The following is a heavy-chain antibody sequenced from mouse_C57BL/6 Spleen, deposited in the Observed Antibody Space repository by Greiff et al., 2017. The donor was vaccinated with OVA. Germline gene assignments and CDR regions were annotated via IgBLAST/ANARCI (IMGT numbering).Heavy chain of an antibody. CDR2: ISSVGSYT. J-gene: IGHJ1*03. V-gene: IGHV5-6*01. Sequence: EVKLQESGGDLVKPGGSLKLSCAASGFTFSSYGMSWVRQTPDKRLEWVATISSVGSYTYYPDSVKGRFTISSDNAKNTLYLQMSSLKSEDTAMYYCARYYDYWYFDVWGTGTTVTVSS. D-gene: IGHD2-4*01. CDR1: GFTFSSYG. CDR3: ARYYDYWYFDV.